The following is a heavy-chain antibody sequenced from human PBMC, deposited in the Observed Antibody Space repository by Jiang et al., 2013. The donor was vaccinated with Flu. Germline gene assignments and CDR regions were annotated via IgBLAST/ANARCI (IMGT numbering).Heavy chain of an antibody. D-gene: IGHD3-22*01. CDR2: IYYSGST. J-gene: IGHJ4*02. CDR3: ARITYYYDSSGYPDY. V-gene: IGHV4-59*08. CDR1: GGSISSYY. Sequence: GPGLVKPSETLSLTCTVSGGSISSYYWSWIRQPPGKGLEWIGYIYYSGSTNYNPSLKSRVTISVDTSKNQFSLKLSSVTAADTAVYYCARITYYYDSSGYPDYWGQGTLVTVSS.